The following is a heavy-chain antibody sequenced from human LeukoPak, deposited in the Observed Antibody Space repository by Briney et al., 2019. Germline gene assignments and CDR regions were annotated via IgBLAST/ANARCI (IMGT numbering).Heavy chain of an antibody. J-gene: IGHJ6*03. CDR2: MNPNSGNT. CDR1: GYTFTSYD. CDR3: TRYGSGSLRYYYYMDV. Sequence: ASVKVSCKASGYTFTSYDINWVRQATGQGLEWMGWMNPNSGNTGYAQKFQGRVTMTRNTSISTAYMELSSLRSEDTAVYYCTRYGSGSLRYYYYMDVWAKGPRSPSP. V-gene: IGHV1-8*01. D-gene: IGHD3-10*01.